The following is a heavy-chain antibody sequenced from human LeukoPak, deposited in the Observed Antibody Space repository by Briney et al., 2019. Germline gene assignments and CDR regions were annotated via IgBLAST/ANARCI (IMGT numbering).Heavy chain of an antibody. D-gene: IGHD2-15*01. CDR2: IRYDGSNK. Sequence: PGGSLRLSCAASGFTFSSYGMHWVRQAPGKGLEWVEFIRYDGSNKYYADSVKGRFTISRDNAKNSLFLQMNSLRAEDTAVYYCARVLRYCSGGNCYSGGLGYMDVWGKGTTVTISS. V-gene: IGHV3-30*02. CDR1: GFTFSSYG. CDR3: ARVLRYCSGGNCYSGGLGYMDV. J-gene: IGHJ6*03.